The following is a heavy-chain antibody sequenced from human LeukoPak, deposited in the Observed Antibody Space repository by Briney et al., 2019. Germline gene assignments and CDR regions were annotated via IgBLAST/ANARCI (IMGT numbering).Heavy chain of an antibody. J-gene: IGHJ4*02. V-gene: IGHV1-69*04. CDR1: GGTFSSYA. D-gene: IGHD4-17*01. CDR2: IIPILGLG. CDR3: ARALGDYGLDYFDY. Sequence: SVKVSCKASGGTFSSYAISWVRQAPGQGLEWMGRIIPILGLGNNAQKFQGRVTITADTSASTAYMELSSLRSEDTAVYYCARALGDYGLDYFDYWGQGTLVTVSS.